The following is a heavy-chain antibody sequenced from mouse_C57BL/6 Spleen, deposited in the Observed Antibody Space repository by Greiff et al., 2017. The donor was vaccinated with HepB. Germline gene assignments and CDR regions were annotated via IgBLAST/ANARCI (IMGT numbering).Heavy chain of an antibody. CDR2: IYPGSGST. D-gene: IGHD2-4*01. Sequence: QVQLQQPGAELVKPGASVKMSCKASGYTFTSYWITWVKQRPGQGLEWIGDIYPGSGSTNYNEKFKSKATLTVDTSSSTAYMQLSSLTSEDSAVYYCARGGYYDYEGKFAYWGQGTLVTVSA. V-gene: IGHV1-55*01. J-gene: IGHJ3*01. CDR3: ARGGYYDYEGKFAY. CDR1: GYTFTSYW.